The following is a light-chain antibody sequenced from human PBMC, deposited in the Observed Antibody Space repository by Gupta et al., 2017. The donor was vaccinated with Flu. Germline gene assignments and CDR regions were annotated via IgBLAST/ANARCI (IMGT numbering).Light chain of an antibody. CDR1: NIGTKS. V-gene: IGLV3-21*02. Sequence: SYVLTQPPSVSVAPGQTARISCEGNNIGTKSVHWYQQKPGQAPVLVVYDDSDRPAGVPERFSGSNFGNTATLTISRVEAGDEADYYCQVGDSSSDHVVFGGGTKLTVL. CDR3: QVGDSSSDHVV. J-gene: IGLJ3*02. CDR2: DDS.